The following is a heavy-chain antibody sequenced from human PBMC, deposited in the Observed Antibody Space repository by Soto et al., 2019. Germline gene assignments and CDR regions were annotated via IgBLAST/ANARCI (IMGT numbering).Heavy chain of an antibody. CDR3: ARGLGVATRKPFDY. V-gene: IGHV3-64*01. CDR1: GFTFSSYA. J-gene: IGHJ4*02. CDR2: ISNNGGAT. D-gene: IGHD6-19*01. Sequence: SGGGLVQPGGSLRLSCAASGFTFSSYAMHWVRQAPGKGLEYVSGISNNGGATYYASSVRGRFTISRDNSKNTLFLQMGGLRPEDMAVYHCARGLGVATRKPFDYWGQGTVVTVSS.